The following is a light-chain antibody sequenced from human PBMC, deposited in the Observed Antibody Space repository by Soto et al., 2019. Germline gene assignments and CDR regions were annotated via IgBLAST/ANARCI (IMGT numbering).Light chain of an antibody. V-gene: IGKV3-11*01. CDR2: DAS. J-gene: IGKJ4*01. CDR3: QQRSNWPPLLT. CDR1: QSVGSY. Sequence: ETVLTQSPATLSLSPGERATLSCRASQSVGSYLAWYQQKPGQAPRLLIYDASTRATGIPARFSGSGSGTDFTLTISSLETEDFAVYYCQQRSNWPPLLTFGGGT.